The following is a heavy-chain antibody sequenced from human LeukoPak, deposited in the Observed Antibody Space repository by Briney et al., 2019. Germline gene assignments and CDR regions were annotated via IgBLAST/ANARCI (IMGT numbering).Heavy chain of an antibody. J-gene: IGHJ5*02. Sequence: SETLSLTCTVSGGSISSSSYYWGWIRQPPGKGLEWIGSIYYSGSTYYNPSLKSRVTKSVDTSKNQFSLKLSSVTAADTAVYYCARDIVVVVASPPHWFDPWGQGTLVTVSS. D-gene: IGHD2-15*01. CDR1: GGSISSSSYY. V-gene: IGHV4-39*02. CDR3: ARDIVVVVASPPHWFDP. CDR2: IYYSGST.